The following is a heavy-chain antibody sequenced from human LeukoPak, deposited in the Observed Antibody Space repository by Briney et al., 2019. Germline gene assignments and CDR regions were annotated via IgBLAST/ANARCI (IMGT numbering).Heavy chain of an antibody. V-gene: IGHV4-34*01. CDR2: INHSGST. CDR3: ARSSGYMSY. Sequence: PSETLSLTCAVYGGSFSGYYWSWIRQPPGEGLEWIGEINHSGSTNYNPSLKSRVTISVDTSKNQFSLKLTSVTAADTAVYYCARSSGYMSYWGQGTLVTVSS. CDR1: GGSFSGYY. J-gene: IGHJ4*02. D-gene: IGHD3-22*01.